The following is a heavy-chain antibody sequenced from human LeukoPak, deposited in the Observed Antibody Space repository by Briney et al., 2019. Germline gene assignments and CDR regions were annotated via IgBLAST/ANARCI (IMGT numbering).Heavy chain of an antibody. Sequence: SETLSLTCTVSGGSVSSYYWSWIRQPPGKGLERIGYIYYSGRVNYNPSLKSRVTISVDTSKNQFSLKLSSVTAADTAVYYCARDSAVSGYYYYGMDVWGQGTTVTVSS. CDR2: IYYSGRV. V-gene: IGHV4-59*02. CDR3: ARDSAVSGYYYYGMDV. D-gene: IGHD6-19*01. J-gene: IGHJ6*02. CDR1: GGSVSSYY.